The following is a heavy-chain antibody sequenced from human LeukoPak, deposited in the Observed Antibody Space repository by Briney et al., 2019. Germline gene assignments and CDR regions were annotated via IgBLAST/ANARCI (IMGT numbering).Heavy chain of an antibody. D-gene: IGHD2-15*01. CDR3: ARARYCSGGSCYSRWFDP. CDR1: GNSFTSYD. Sequence: ASVKVSCKASGNSFTSYDVNWVRQATGQGLEWMGWMNPNTGNTFYTQKFQGRVTMTRNTSISTAYMELSSLRSEDTAVYYCARARYCSGGSCYSRWFDPWGQGTLVSVSS. CDR2: MNPNTGNT. J-gene: IGHJ5*02. V-gene: IGHV1-8*01.